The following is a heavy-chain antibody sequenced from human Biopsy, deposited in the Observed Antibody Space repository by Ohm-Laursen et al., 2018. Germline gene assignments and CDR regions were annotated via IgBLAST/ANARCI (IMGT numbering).Heavy chain of an antibody. V-gene: IGHV1-8*01. Sequence: SVKVSCKVSGYTFTSYDITWVRQASGQGPEWIGWLNPVSGNSNFGQKFRGRVTVTSDTSISTAYMELSGLTSDGTATYYCGRAVRNQLLTDPWGQGTLVTVTS. CDR1: GYTFTSYD. D-gene: IGHD1-7*01. CDR3: GRAVRNQLLTDP. CDR2: LNPVSGNS. J-gene: IGHJ5*02.